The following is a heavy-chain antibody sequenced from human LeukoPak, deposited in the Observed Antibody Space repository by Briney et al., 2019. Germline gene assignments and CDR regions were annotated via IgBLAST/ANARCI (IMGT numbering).Heavy chain of an antibody. V-gene: IGHV1-69*05. D-gene: IGHD3-3*01. J-gene: IGHJ4*02. CDR3: ARGVRVLRFLEWQGYYFDY. CDR2: IIPIFGTA. CDR1: GGTFSSYA. Sequence: ASVKVSCKASGGTFSSYAISWVRQAPGQGLEWMGGIIPIFGTANYAQKFQGRVTITTDESTSTAYMELSSLRSEDTAVYYCARGVRVLRFLEWQGYYFDYWGQGTPVTVSS.